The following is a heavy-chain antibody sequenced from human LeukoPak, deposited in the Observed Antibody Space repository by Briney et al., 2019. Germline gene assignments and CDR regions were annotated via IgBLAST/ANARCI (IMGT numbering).Heavy chain of an antibody. D-gene: IGHD3-22*01. CDR3: AGPSGYAFDI. V-gene: IGHV3-23*01. CDR1: GFTFSSYG. J-gene: IGHJ3*02. CDR2: ISGSGGST. Sequence: GGTLRLSCAASGFTFSSYGMSWVRQAPGKGLEWVSAISGSGGSTYYADSVKGRFTISRDNSKNTLYLQMNSLRAEDTAVYYCAGPSGYAFDIWDQGTMVTVSS.